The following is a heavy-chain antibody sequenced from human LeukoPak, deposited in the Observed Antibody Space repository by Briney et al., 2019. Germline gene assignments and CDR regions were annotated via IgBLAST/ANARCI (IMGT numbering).Heavy chain of an antibody. V-gene: IGHV3-23*01. D-gene: IGHD2-2*01. Sequence: GGSLRLSCAASGFTFSSYAMSWVRQAPGKGLEWVSAISGSGGSTYYADSVKGRFTISRDNSKNTLYLQMNSLRAEDTAVYYCAKELQDIVVVSAAMGGGFDYWGQGTLVTVSS. CDR1: GFTFSSYA. CDR3: AKELQDIVVVSAAMGGGFDY. CDR2: ISGSGGST. J-gene: IGHJ4*02.